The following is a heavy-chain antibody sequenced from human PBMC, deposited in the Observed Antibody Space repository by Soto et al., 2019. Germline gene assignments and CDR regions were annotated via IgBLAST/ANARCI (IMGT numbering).Heavy chain of an antibody. CDR3: AHTYYSGSGTFYFDF. CDR2: VYWDDDR. D-gene: IGHD3-10*01. J-gene: IGHJ4*02. Sequence: QITLKESGPTLVEPTQTLTVTCTFSRFSLTTRGMGVGWIRQPPGKALEWLAFVYWDDDRRYRPSLRSRLRVTEDTSKNQVDLTMTNMDSGDTATYYCAHTYYSGSGTFYFDFWGQGILVTVSS. CDR1: RFSLTTRGMG. V-gene: IGHV2-5*02.